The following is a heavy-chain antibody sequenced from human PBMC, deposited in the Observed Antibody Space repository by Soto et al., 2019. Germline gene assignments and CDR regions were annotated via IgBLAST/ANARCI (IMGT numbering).Heavy chain of an antibody. CDR1: GGSISSYY. CDR3: ARGRIQLWYPFDY. J-gene: IGHJ4*02. CDR2: IYYSGST. Sequence: SETLPLTCAVSGGSISSYYWSWIRQPPGKGLERIGYIYYSGSTNYNPSLKSRVTISVDTSKNQFSLKLSSVTAADTAVYYCARGRIQLWYPFDYWGQGTLVTVSS. D-gene: IGHD5-18*01. V-gene: IGHV4-59*01.